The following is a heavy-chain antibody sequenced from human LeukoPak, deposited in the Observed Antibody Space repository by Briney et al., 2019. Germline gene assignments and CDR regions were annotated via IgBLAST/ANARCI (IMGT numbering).Heavy chain of an antibody. CDR3: ARDRYSNGPLNWFDP. J-gene: IGHJ5*02. V-gene: IGHV3-23*01. D-gene: IGHD6-19*01. CDR1: GFTFSNYA. Sequence: GGSLRLSCAASGFTFSNYAMSWVRQAPGKGLEWVSAISGCGGTPYYADSVKGRFTISRDNSKNTLYLQMNSLRAEDTAIYYCARDRYSNGPLNWFDPWGQGTLVTVSS. CDR2: ISGCGGTP.